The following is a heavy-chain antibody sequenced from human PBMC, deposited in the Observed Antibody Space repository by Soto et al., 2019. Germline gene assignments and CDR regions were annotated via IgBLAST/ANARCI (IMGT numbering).Heavy chain of an antibody. D-gene: IGHD5-12*01. Sequence: PGGSLRLSCAASGFTFSNYNMVWVRQAPGKGLEWISSISGSSSDIYYADSVKGRFTISRDNSKNTAYLQMDSLRVDDTAVYFCAREQDGYDLFYPGLDVWGQGTTVTVSS. J-gene: IGHJ6*02. CDR3: AREQDGYDLFYPGLDV. V-gene: IGHV3-21*06. CDR1: GFTFSNYN. CDR2: ISGSSSDI.